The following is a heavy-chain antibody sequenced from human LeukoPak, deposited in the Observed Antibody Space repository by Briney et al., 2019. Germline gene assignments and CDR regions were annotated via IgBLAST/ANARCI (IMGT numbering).Heavy chain of an antibody. D-gene: IGHD6-19*01. J-gene: IGHJ5*02. V-gene: IGHV4-59*08. CDR1: GGSISNYY. Sequence: SETLSLTCAVSGGSISNYYWSWIRQPPGKGLECIGYIYYTGSTTYNPSLKSRVTISVDSSKNQFSLRLSSVTAADTAVYYCARLSTTSCWYSWFDPWGQGTLVTVSS. CDR3: ARLSTTSCWYSWFDP. CDR2: IYYTGST.